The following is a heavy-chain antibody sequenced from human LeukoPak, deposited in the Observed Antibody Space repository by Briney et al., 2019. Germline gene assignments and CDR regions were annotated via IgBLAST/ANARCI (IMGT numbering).Heavy chain of an antibody. V-gene: IGHV1-2*02. CDR1: GYTFIGHY. D-gene: IGHD3-10*01. J-gene: IGHJ4*02. CDR2: INPNTGTT. Sequence: ASVKVSCKASGYTFIGHYIHWVRQAPGQGLEWMGWINPNTGTTNYLQKFQGRVTMTRDTSTSTVYMELSRLRIDDTAVYFCARDYYGGSRKGIEYYFDYWGQGTLVTVSS. CDR3: ARDYYGGSRKGIEYYFDY.